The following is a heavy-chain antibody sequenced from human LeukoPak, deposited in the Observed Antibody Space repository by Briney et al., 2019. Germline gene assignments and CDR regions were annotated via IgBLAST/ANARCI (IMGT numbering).Heavy chain of an antibody. V-gene: IGHV3-23*01. CDR3: ARGVQLWSPIDY. CDR1: GFTFSSYA. J-gene: IGHJ4*02. Sequence: PGGSLRLSCAASGFTFSSYAMSWVRQAPGKGLEWVSSIRGRGDNTYYADSVKGRFTISRDNSKNTLYLQMNSLRAEDTAVYYCARGVQLWSPIDYWGQGTLVTVSS. CDR2: IRGRGDNT. D-gene: IGHD5-18*01.